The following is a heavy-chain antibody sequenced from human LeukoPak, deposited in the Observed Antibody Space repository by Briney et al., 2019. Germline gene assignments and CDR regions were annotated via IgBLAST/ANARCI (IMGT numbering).Heavy chain of an antibody. V-gene: IGHV3-11*01. Sequence: GGSLRLSCAASGFTFSDYYMSWIRQAPGKGLEWVSYISSSGSTTYYADSVKGRFTISRDNAKNSLYLQMNSLRAEDTAVYYCARDREANSNRPLYCGGDCYTGLSDYWGQGTLVTVSS. CDR3: ARDREANSNRPLYCGGDCYTGLSDY. CDR2: ISSSGSTT. D-gene: IGHD2-21*02. J-gene: IGHJ4*02. CDR1: GFTFSDYY.